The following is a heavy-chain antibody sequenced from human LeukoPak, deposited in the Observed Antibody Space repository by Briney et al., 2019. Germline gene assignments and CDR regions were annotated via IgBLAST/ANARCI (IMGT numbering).Heavy chain of an antibody. V-gene: IGHV5-51*01. CDR2: IYPGDSDT. J-gene: IGHJ4*02. CDR3: ARGRGYSYGRLYYFDY. D-gene: IGHD5-18*01. CDR1: GYSFTSYW. Sequence: GESLKISCKGSGYSFTSYWIGWVRQMPRKGLEWMGIIYPGDSDTRYSPSFQGQVTISADKSISTAYLQWSSLKASDTAMYYCARGRGYSYGRLYYFDYWGQGTLVTVSS.